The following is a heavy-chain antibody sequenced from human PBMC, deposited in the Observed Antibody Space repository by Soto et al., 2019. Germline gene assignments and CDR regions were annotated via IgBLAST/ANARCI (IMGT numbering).Heavy chain of an antibody. V-gene: IGHV1-46*01. Sequence: AASVKVSCKASGFSFSDYFMHWVRQAPGQGLEWMGIINPSGDSRNYAQKFQGRVTITRDTSTSTVYMDLSSLRYEDTAVYYCTTAHPRGPDYWGQGTLVTVSS. D-gene: IGHD5-12*01. CDR3: TTAHPRGPDY. CDR2: INPSGDSR. J-gene: IGHJ4*02. CDR1: GFSFSDYF.